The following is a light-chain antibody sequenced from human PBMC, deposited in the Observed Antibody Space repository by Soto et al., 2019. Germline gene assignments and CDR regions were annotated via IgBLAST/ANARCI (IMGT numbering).Light chain of an antibody. CDR3: QQRRNWVT. Sequence: EIVLTQSPATLSLSPGERATLSCRASQSVSNFLAWYQQKSGQAPRLLIYEASNRATGIPARFSGSGSGTDFTLTISSLEPEDFAVYYCQQRRNWVTFGQGTRLEIK. V-gene: IGKV3-11*01. CDR1: QSVSNF. J-gene: IGKJ5*01. CDR2: EAS.